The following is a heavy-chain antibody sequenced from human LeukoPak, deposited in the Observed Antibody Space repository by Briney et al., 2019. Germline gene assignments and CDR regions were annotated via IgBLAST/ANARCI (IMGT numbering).Heavy chain of an antibody. CDR2: ISWNSGSI. CDR3: AKDEGVSAAALFDY. J-gene: IGHJ4*02. CDR1: GFTFDDYA. Sequence: PGGSLRLSCAASGFTFDDYAMHWVRQAPGKGLEWVSGISWNSGSIGYADSVKGRFTISRDNAKNSLYLQMNSLRAEDTALYYCAKDEGVSAAALFDYWGQGTLVTVSS. V-gene: IGHV3-9*01. D-gene: IGHD2-2*01.